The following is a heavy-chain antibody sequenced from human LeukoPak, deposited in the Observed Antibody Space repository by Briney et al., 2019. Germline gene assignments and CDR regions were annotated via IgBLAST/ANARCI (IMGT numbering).Heavy chain of an antibody. Sequence: SETLSLTCTVSGDSISSNTYYWGWIRQPPGKGLEWIGYIYYSGSTNYNPSLKSRVTISVDTSKNQFSLKLSSVTAADTAVYYCARSVGTTGDYWGQGTLVTVSS. V-gene: IGHV4-61*05. CDR3: ARSVGTTGDY. D-gene: IGHD1-1*01. J-gene: IGHJ4*02. CDR1: GDSISSNTYY. CDR2: IYYSGST.